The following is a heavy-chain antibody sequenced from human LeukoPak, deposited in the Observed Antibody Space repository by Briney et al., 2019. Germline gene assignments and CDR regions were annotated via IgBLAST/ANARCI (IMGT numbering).Heavy chain of an antibody. V-gene: IGHV3-48*03. D-gene: IGHD2-8*01. CDR3: VREDRILLGNDAFDI. CDR1: GFTFSSYE. CDR2: ISSSGSNK. Sequence: GGALRLSCAASGFTFSSYEMNWVRQAPGKGLEGVAYISSSGSNKYYEDSVKAPFTISRDNAKNPLYLQINSLRGEDTAVYYCVREDRILLGNDAFDIWGQGTMVTVSS. J-gene: IGHJ3*02.